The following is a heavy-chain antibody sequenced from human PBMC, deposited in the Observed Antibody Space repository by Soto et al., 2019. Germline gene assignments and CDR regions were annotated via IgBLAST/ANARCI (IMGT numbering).Heavy chain of an antibody. CDR1: GYTFTSYY. V-gene: IGHV1-46*01. CDR2: INPSGGST. J-gene: IGHJ4*02. D-gene: IGHD6-19*01. CDR3: ARGHSSGWYEWVYFDY. Sequence: ASVKVSCKASGYTFTSYYMHWVRQAPGQGLEWMGIINPSGGSTSYAQKFQGRVTMTRDTSTSTVYMELSNLRSEDTAVYYCARGHSSGWYEWVYFDYWGQGTLVTVSS.